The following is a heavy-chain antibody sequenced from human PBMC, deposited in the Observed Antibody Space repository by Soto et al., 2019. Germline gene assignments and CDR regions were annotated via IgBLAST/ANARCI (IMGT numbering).Heavy chain of an antibody. Sequence: QVQLQQWGAGLLKPSETLSLTCAVYGGSFSGYYWSWIRQPPGKGLEWIGEINHSGSTNYNPSLKSRVTISVDTSKNQFSLKLRSVTAADTAVYYCARGPVNGGSGSYPNWYFDYWGQGTLVTVSS. CDR1: GGSFSGYY. V-gene: IGHV4-34*01. D-gene: IGHD3-10*01. CDR2: INHSGST. CDR3: ARGPVNGGSGSYPNWYFDY. J-gene: IGHJ4*02.